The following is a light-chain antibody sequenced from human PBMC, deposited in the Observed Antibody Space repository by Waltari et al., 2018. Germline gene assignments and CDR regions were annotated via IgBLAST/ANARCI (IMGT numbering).Light chain of an antibody. CDR3: QAGDGSTVV. Sequence: SYELTQPPSVSVSPGQTASISCSGDNLGDQSASWYQQKPGQSPVLVIYRATMRPSGIPERFSGSNSGNTATLTISATQPLDEADYFCQAGDGSTVVFGGGTKLTVL. V-gene: IGLV3-1*01. J-gene: IGLJ2*01. CDR2: RAT. CDR1: NLGDQS.